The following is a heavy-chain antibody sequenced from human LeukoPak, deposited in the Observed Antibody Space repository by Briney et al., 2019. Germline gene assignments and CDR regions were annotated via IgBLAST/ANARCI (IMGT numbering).Heavy chain of an antibody. D-gene: IGHD3-3*01. CDR3: ATEVWSGHYNI. CDR1: GYSFTRYG. V-gene: IGHV1-18*01. Sequence: VASVKVSCKTSGYSFTRYGITWVRQAPGQGLEWMGWINPDSGNTNYAQKFHGRVTMTTHISAATAFMELRSLRSDDTAVYYCATEVWSGHYNIWGQGTLVTVSS. J-gene: IGHJ4*02. CDR2: INPDSGNT.